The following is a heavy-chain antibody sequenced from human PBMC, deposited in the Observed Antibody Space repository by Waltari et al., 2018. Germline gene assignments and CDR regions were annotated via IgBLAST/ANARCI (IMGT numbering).Heavy chain of an antibody. CDR1: GFTFSSYG. J-gene: IGHJ4*02. CDR2: IWYDGSNK. Sequence: QVQLVESGGGVVQPGRSLRLSCAASGFTFSSYGMHWVRQAPGKGLEWVAVIWYDGSNKYYADSVKGRFTISRDNSKNTLYLQMNSLRSEDTAVYYCAKGIEYSSSSAPLDYWGQGTLVTVSS. D-gene: IGHD6-6*01. CDR3: AKGIEYSSSSAPLDY. V-gene: IGHV3-33*06.